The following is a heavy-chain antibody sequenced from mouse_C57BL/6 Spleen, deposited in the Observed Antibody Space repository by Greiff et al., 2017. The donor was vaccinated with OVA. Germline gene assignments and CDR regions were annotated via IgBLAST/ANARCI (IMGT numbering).Heavy chain of an antibody. CDR3: ARSSYYGSSYGY. CDR2: IDPNSGGT. V-gene: IGHV1-72*01. D-gene: IGHD1-1*01. Sequence: QVQLKQPGAELVKPGASVKLSCKASGYTFTSYWMHWVKQRPGRGLEWIGRIDPNSGGTKYNEKFKSKATLTVDKPSSTAYMQRSSLTSEDSAVYYCARSSYYGSSYGYWGQGTTLTVSS. J-gene: IGHJ2*01. CDR1: GYTFTSYW.